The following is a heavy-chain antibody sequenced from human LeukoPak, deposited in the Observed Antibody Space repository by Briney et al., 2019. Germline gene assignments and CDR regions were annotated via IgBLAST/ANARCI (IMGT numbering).Heavy chain of an antibody. CDR2: IYYSGNT. Sequence: SETLSLTYAVSGESISIYYWSWGWEPPGGGREWGGSIYYSGNTNYNPSLKSRVAISLDTAKKQLSLKLTAVTAADTAVYSCARQMDSSAYQHLGYWGQGTLVTVSS. D-gene: IGHD3-22*01. CDR3: ARQMDSSAYQHLGY. J-gene: IGHJ4*02. V-gene: IGHV4-59*01. CDR1: GESISIYY.